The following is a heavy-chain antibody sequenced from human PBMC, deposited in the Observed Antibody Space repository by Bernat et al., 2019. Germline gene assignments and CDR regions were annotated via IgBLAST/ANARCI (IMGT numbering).Heavy chain of an antibody. CDR3: ARDYGSGAFDY. J-gene: IGHJ4*02. CDR2: ISSSSSYR. D-gene: IGHD3-10*01. CDR1: GFTFSSYS. Sequence: EVQLVESGGGLVKPGGSLRLSCAASGFTFSSYSLNWVRQAPGKGLEWVSSISSSSSYRYYADSVKGRFTISRDNSKNTLYLQMNSLRAEDTAVYYCARDYGSGAFDYWGQGTLVTVSS. V-gene: IGHV3-21*01.